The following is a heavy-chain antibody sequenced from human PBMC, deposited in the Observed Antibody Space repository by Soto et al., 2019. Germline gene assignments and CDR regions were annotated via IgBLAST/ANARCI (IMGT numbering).Heavy chain of an antibody. J-gene: IGHJ6*03. Sequence: QVQLVQSGAEVKKPGASVKVSCKASGYTFTSYGISWVRQAPGQGLEWMGWISAYNGNTNSGQKLQGRVTMTKDTSTRTAYMELRSLRCDDTAVYYCARVIVEYYYYYMDVWGTGTTVTVSS. D-gene: IGHD1-1*01. CDR2: ISAYNGNT. CDR3: ARVIVEYYYYYMDV. CDR1: GYTFTSYG. V-gene: IGHV1-18*01.